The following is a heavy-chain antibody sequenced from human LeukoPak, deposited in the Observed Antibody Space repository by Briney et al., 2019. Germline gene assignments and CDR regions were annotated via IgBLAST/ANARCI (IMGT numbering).Heavy chain of an antibody. CDR2: INHSGST. V-gene: IGHV4-34*01. D-gene: IGHD6-19*01. CDR3: AKYGGSGWVIDY. J-gene: IGHJ4*02. Sequence: PSETLSLTCAVYGGSFNGYYWSWIRQPPGKGLEWIGEINHSGSTNYNPSLKSRVTISVDTSKNQFSLKLTSVTAADTAVYYCAKYGGSGWVIDYWGQGTLVTVSS. CDR1: GGSFNGYY.